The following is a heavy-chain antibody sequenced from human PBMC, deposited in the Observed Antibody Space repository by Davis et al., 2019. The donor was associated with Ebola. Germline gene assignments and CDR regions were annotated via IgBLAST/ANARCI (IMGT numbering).Heavy chain of an antibody. D-gene: IGHD6-19*01. J-gene: IGHJ4*02. Sequence: AASVKVSCKASGYTFTSYGISWVRQAPGQGLEWMGWISAYNGNTNYAQKFQGRVTMTRDTSISTAYMELSRLRSEDTAVYYCARAVAGLYYFDYWGQGTLVTVSS. CDR3: ARAVAGLYYFDY. CDR2: ISAYNGNT. V-gene: IGHV1-18*04. CDR1: GYTFTSYG.